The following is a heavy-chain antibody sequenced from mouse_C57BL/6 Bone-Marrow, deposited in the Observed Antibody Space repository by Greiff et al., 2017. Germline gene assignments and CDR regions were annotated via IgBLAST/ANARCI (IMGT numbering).Heavy chain of an antibody. J-gene: IGHJ2*01. Sequence: VHVKQSGAELVRPGASVKLSCTASGFNIKDDYMHWVKQRPEQGLEWIGWIDPENGDTAYASKFQGKATITADTSSNTAYLQLSSLTSADTAVSYCTTITTVVSTDYWGQGTTLTVSS. V-gene: IGHV14-4*01. CDR1: GFNIKDDY. CDR3: TTITTVVSTDY. D-gene: IGHD1-1*01. CDR2: IDPENGDT.